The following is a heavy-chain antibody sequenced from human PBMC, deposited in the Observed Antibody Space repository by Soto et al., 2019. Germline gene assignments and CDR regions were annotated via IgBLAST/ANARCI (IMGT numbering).Heavy chain of an antibody. D-gene: IGHD3-22*01. CDR1: GFTFSRYD. CDR3: ARAIGPTIFDY. J-gene: IGHJ4*02. CDR2: IGTTGDT. V-gene: IGHV3-13*04. Sequence: EVQLVESGGGLVQPGGSLRLSCSASGFTFSRYDMHWVRQGTGKGLEWVSAIGTTGDTYYAGSVKGRFTISRENAKNSLYLQMNSLRAGDTAIYFCARAIGPTIFDYWGQGTLVTVSA.